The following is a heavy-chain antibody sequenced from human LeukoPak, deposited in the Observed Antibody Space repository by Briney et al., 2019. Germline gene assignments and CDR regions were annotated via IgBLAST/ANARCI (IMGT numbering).Heavy chain of an antibody. CDR3: ARIRDGYNDAYDI. D-gene: IGHD5-24*01. Sequence: GASVKVSCKAFGYTFTNYYIHWVRQAPGQGLEWMGLINPGGDNTNYAQNFQGRVTMTRDTSASTVYMELSSLRSEDTAIYYCARIRDGYNDAYDIWGQGTVVTVPS. J-gene: IGHJ3*02. CDR1: GYTFTNYY. CDR2: INPGGDNT. V-gene: IGHV1-46*01.